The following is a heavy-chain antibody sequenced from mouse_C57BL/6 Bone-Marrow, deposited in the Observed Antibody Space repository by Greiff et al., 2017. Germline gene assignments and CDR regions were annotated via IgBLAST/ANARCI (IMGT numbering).Heavy chain of an antibody. D-gene: IGHD1-1*01. J-gene: IGHJ2*01. V-gene: IGHV2-2*01. CDR2: IWSGGST. CDR3: ASSFITTVVRDY. CDR1: GFSLTSYG. Sequence: QVHVKQSGPGLVQPSQSLSITCTVSGFSLTSYGVHWVRQSPGKGLEWLGVIWSGGSTDYNAAFISRLSISKDNSKSQVFFKMNSLQADDTAIYYCASSFITTVVRDYWGQGTTLTVSS.